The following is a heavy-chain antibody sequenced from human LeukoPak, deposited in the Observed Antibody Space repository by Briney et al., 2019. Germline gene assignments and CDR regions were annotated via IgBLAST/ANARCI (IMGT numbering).Heavy chain of an antibody. CDR2: ISAYNGNT. Sequence: RASVKVSCKASGYTFTSYGISWVRQAPGQGLEWMGWISAYNGNTNYAQKLQGRVTMTTDTSTSTAYMELRNLRSDHTAGYYCARRWSGGSCGRPDAFYIWGQGTKVTVSS. J-gene: IGHJ3*02. CDR1: GYTFTSYG. D-gene: IGHD2-15*01. V-gene: IGHV1-18*04. CDR3: ARRWSGGSCGRPDAFYI.